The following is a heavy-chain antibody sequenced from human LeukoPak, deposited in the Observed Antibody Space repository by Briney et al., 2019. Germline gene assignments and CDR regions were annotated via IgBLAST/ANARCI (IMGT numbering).Heavy chain of an antibody. CDR1: GLTFSSYG. Sequence: PGGSLRLSCEASGLTFSSYGMHWVRQAPGKGLEWVSTVSGSGGSTYYADSVKGRFTISRDNSKNTLYLQMNSLRAEDTAVFYCAKRVNFGSGSYSKASYYFDYWGQGTLVTVSS. CDR3: AKRVNFGSGSYSKASYYFDY. V-gene: IGHV3-23*01. J-gene: IGHJ4*02. D-gene: IGHD3-10*01. CDR2: VSGSGGST.